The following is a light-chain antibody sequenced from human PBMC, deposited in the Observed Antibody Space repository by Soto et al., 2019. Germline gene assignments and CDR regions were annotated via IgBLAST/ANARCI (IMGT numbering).Light chain of an antibody. Sequence: DSQLTQSPSTLSASIGDRVVITCRARQTIDRWLAWYQQRPGLAPRLLIYDASTLESAVPSRFSGSGSDTEGTLTISSLKPDDFATYHCQQYEGNPTFGQRTTVEVK. CDR3: QQYEGNPT. J-gene: IGKJ1*01. CDR2: DAS. V-gene: IGKV1-5*01. CDR1: QTIDRW.